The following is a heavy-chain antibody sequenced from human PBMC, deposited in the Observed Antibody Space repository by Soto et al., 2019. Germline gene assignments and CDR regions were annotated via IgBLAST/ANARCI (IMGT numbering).Heavy chain of an antibody. CDR2: FDPEDGET. CDR3: ATVIHDDFWSGPPDRAFDI. D-gene: IGHD3-3*01. V-gene: IGHV1-24*01. J-gene: IGHJ3*02. Sequence: ASVKVSCKVSGYTLTELSMHWVRQAPGKGLEWMGGFDPEDGETIYAQKFQGRVTMTEDTSTDTAYMELSSLRSEDTAVYYCATVIHDDFWSGPPDRAFDIWGQGTMVTFSS. CDR1: GYTLTELS.